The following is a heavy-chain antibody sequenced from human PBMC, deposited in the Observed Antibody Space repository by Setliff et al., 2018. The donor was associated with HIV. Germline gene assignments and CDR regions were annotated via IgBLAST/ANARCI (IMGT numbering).Heavy chain of an antibody. J-gene: IGHJ3*02. Sequence: PSETLSLTCKVSGASISSYYWSWVRQPPGKGLEWIGYIYNSGYSNSKPSLKSRVTMSLDTSKNQFSLELTSVTAADTAVYFCARYKCINFACVGFDIWGQGTVVTVSS. D-gene: IGHD3-9*01. V-gene: IGHV4-59*01. CDR3: ARYKCINFACVGFDI. CDR1: GASISSYY. CDR2: IYNSGYS.